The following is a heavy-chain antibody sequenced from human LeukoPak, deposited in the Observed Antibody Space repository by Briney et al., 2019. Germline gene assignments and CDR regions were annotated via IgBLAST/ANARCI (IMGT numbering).Heavy chain of an antibody. J-gene: IGHJ6*02. CDR1: GGSISSYY. Sequence: SETLSLTCTVSGGSISSYYWSWIRQPPGKGLEWIGYIYYSGSTNNNPSPQSRVTISVDTSKNQVSLKLSSVTAADTAVYYCARDRSGDSSYYYYGMDVWGQGTTVTVSS. CDR3: ARDRSGDSSYYYYGMDV. D-gene: IGHD4-17*01. V-gene: IGHV4-59*01. CDR2: IYYSGST.